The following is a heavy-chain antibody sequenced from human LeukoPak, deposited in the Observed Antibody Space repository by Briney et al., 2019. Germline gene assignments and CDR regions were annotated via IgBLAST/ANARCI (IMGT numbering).Heavy chain of an antibody. D-gene: IGHD3-16*01. Sequence: SETLSLTCTVSGDPISNYYWGWIRQPAGKGLEWIGRVYTSGNTDYNPSLKSRVTISVDTSKNQFSLKLSSVTAADTAVYYCARGFVGVPYYFDYWGQGTLVTVSS. J-gene: IGHJ4*02. CDR3: ARGFVGVPYYFDY. V-gene: IGHV4-4*07. CDR1: GDPISNYY. CDR2: VYTSGNT.